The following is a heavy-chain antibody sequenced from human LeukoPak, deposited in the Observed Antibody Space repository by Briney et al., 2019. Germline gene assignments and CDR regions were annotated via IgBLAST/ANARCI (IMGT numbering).Heavy chain of an antibody. CDR2: IQQDGSEK. Sequence: GGSLRLSCAASGFTFNYYWLTWVRQAPGKGLGWAANIQQDGSEKYYVDSVKGRFIISRDNAKNSLYLQMNSLRAEDTAVYYCARVRKLRTRGVMDPLDYWGQGTLVTVSS. V-gene: IGHV3-7*01. CDR3: ARVRKLRTRGVMDPLDY. D-gene: IGHD3-10*01. CDR1: GFTFNYYW. J-gene: IGHJ4*02.